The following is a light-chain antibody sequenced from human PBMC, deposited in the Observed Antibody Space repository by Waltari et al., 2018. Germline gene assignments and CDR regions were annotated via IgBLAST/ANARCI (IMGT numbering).Light chain of an antibody. Sequence: QAALTQPPSMSGSPGQSVTIPCTGTSSDIGGYNRVSWYQQHPGKAHKLMIYEVSQRPSGVSDRFSGSKAGNEASLTIAGLQAEDEADYYCSSYAGSNTVLFGGVTRLTVL. CDR3: SSYAGSNTVL. J-gene: IGLJ2*01. V-gene: IGLV2-8*01. CDR2: EVS. CDR1: SSDIGGYNR.